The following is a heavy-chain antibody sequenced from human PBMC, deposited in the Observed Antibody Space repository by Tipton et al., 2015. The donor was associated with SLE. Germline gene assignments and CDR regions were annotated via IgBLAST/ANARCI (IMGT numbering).Heavy chain of an antibody. Sequence: FLRLSCAASGFTFSSYGMSWVRQAPGKGLEWVSAISGSGGSTYYADSVKGRFTISRDNSKNTLYLQMNSLRAEDTAVYYCARSGWELAEYFQHWGQGTLVPVSS. D-gene: IGHD1-26*01. CDR1: GFTFSSYG. CDR3: ARSGWELAEYFQH. V-gene: IGHV3-23*01. J-gene: IGHJ1*01. CDR2: ISGSGGST.